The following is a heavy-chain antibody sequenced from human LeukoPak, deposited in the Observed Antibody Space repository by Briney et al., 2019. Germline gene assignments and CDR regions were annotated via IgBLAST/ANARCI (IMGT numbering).Heavy chain of an antibody. CDR1: GYKFTNYW. CDR3: ATAGYSSDWYCFDY. CDR2: IYPGDFDT. D-gene: IGHD6-19*01. J-gene: IGHJ4*02. Sequence: GESLKISFKGSGYKFTNYWIGWVRQLPGKGLEWMGLIYPGDFDTKYSPSFQGQVTISADILISTAYLQWSSLKASDTAMYYCATAGYSSDWYCFDYWGQGTLVTVSS. V-gene: IGHV5-51*01.